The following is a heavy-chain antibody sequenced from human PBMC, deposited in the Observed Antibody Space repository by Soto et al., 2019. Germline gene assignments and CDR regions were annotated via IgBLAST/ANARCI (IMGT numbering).Heavy chain of an antibody. CDR1: GFTFVNYW. Sequence: GGSLRLSCAASGFTFVNYWMNWVRQAPGKGLEWVDNTKLDGRDLYSLASEKGRFTTSRVNGHNSQYRQRNSLRAEDTAMYYGARLVSQSLDLWG. J-gene: IGHJ4*01. CDR2: TKLDGRDL. V-gene: IGHV3-7*01. CDR3: ARLVSQSLDL. D-gene: IGHD2-2*01.